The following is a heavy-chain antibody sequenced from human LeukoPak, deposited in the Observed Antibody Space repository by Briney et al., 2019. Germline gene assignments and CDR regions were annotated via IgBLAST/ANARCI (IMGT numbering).Heavy chain of an antibody. V-gene: IGHV4-39*06. CDR3: ARTPDYYDVAEGAFDI. D-gene: IGHD3-22*01. Sequence: SETLSLTCTVSGGSISSGAYYWGWIRQPPGKGLEWIGTIHYSGKTYYNPSLESRITISIDTSKKQFALKLSSVTAADTAVYYCARTPDYYDVAEGAFDIWGQGTMVTVSS. CDR2: IHYSGKT. J-gene: IGHJ3*02. CDR1: GGSISSGAYY.